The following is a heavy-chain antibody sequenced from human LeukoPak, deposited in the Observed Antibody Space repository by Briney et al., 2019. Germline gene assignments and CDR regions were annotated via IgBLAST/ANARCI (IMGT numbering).Heavy chain of an antibody. CDR1: GYTFTSYG. CDR2: ISAYNGNT. D-gene: IGHD3-22*01. J-gene: IGHJ4*02. CDR3: ARTTTYYYDSSGFLPASYFDY. V-gene: IGHV1-18*01. Sequence: ASVKVSCKASGYTFTSYGISRVRQAPGQGLEWMGWISAYNGNTNYAQKLQGRVTMTTDTSTSTAYMELRSLRSDDTAVYYCARTTTYYYDSSGFLPASYFDYWGQGTLVTVSS.